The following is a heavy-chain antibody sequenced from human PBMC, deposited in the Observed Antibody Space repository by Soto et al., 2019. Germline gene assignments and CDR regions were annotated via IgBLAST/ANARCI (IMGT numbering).Heavy chain of an antibody. CDR3: ARVDLRVNSGYDSGCSGRGGYCYYYGMEV. D-gene: IGHD5-12*01. CDR2: IYPGDSDT. Sequence: GESLKISCKGSGYSFTSYWIGWVRQMPGKGLEWMGIIYPGDSDTRYSPSFQGQVTISADKSISTAYLQWSSLKASDTAMYYCARVDLRVNSGYDSGCSGRGGYCYYYGMEVWGQRTTVTVSS. J-gene: IGHJ6*02. CDR1: GYSFTSYW. V-gene: IGHV5-51*01.